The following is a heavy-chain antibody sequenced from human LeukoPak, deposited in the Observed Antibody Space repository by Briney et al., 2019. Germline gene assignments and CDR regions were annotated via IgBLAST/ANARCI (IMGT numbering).Heavy chain of an antibody. CDR3: ARDVSIAVAGLYDY. J-gene: IGHJ4*02. CDR1: GFTFSSYS. D-gene: IGHD6-19*01. Sequence: GGSLRLSCAASGFTFSSYSMNWVRQAPGKGLEWVSSISSSSSYIYYADSVKGRFTISRDNAKNSLYLQMNSLRAEDTAVYYCARDVSIAVAGLYDYWGQGTLVTVSS. CDR2: ISSSSSYI. V-gene: IGHV3-21*04.